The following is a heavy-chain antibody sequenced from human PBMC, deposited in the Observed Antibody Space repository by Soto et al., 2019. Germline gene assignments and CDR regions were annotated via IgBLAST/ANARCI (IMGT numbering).Heavy chain of an antibody. Sequence: QVQLVQSGAEVKKPGSSVKVSCKASGGTFSSYAISWVRQAPGQGLEWMGGIIPIFGTANYAQKFQGRVTITADEXXSXAXXELSSLRSEDTAVYYCARDRGYCSGGSCYFNWFDPWGQGTLVTVSS. CDR1: GGTFSSYA. J-gene: IGHJ5*02. CDR2: IIPIFGTA. V-gene: IGHV1-69*12. D-gene: IGHD2-15*01. CDR3: ARDRGYCSGGSCYFNWFDP.